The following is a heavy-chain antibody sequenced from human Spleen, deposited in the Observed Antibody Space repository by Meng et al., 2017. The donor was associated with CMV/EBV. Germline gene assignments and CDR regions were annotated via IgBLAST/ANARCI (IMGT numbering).Heavy chain of an antibody. V-gene: IGHV3-21*05. Sequence: LSCVASGFTFSDYGMNWVRQAPGKGPEWISYITASGTYIYYADSVKGRFTISRDNTKSSLFLEMSSLRADDTAVYYCARAPPNVAEHYWGQGILVTVSS. CDR3: ARAPPNVAEHY. CDR2: ITASGTYI. D-gene: IGHD2-15*01. CDR1: GFTFSDYG. J-gene: IGHJ4*02.